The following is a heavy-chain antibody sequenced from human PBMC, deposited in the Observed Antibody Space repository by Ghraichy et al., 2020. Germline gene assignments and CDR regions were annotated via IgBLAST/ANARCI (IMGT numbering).Heavy chain of an antibody. CDR3: VKGPYDSSGYYSRRPVLDYYGMDV. J-gene: IGHJ6*02. D-gene: IGHD3-22*01. CDR2: ISSNGGST. Sequence: GGSLRLSCSASGFTFSSYAMHWVRQAPGKGLEYVSAISSNGGSTYYADSVKGRFTISRDNSKNTLYLQMSSLRAEDTAVYYCVKGPYDSSGYYSRRPVLDYYGMDVWGQGTTVTVSS. V-gene: IGHV3-64D*06. CDR1: GFTFSSYA.